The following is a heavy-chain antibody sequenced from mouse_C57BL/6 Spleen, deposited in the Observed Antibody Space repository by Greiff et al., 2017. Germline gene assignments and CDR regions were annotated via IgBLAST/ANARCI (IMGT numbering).Heavy chain of an antibody. CDR1: GYTFPSYW. V-gene: IGHV1-55*01. CDR2: IYPGSGRT. D-gene: IGHD3-2*02. CDR3: ARGGRQLRLHYYAMDY. J-gene: IGHJ4*01. Sequence: VQLQQPGAELVKPGASVKMSCKASGYTFPSYWITWVKQRPGQGLEWIGDIYPGSGRTNYNEKFKSKATLSVDTSSSTTYMQLSSLTSEDSAVYYSARGGRQLRLHYYAMDYWGQGTSVTVSS.